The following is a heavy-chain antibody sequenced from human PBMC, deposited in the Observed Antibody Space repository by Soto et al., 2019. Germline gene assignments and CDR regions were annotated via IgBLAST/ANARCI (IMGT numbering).Heavy chain of an antibody. D-gene: IGHD5-18*01. Sequence: QVQLRESGPGLVKPSQTLSLTCTVSGGSISSGGYYWSWIRQHPGKGLEWIGYIYYSGSTYYNPSLKSRVTISVDTSKNQFSLKLSSVTAADTAVYYCARGKRGYSYGVDYWGQGTLVTVSS. CDR3: ARGKRGYSYGVDY. V-gene: IGHV4-31*03. CDR1: GGSISSGGYY. J-gene: IGHJ4*02. CDR2: IYYSGST.